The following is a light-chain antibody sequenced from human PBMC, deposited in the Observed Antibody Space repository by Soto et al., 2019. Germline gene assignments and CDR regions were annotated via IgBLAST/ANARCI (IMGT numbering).Light chain of an antibody. V-gene: IGKV1-9*01. J-gene: IGKJ4*01. CDR1: QAVPNN. CDR2: EES. CDR3: QQVKTYPRT. Sequence: DIQMTKSPSNLSGSVGDRVTITCRPSQAVPNNMAWYQQKPGKPPKLLIYEESTLYSGVPSRFSGRKSGTQFTLTIDSLQPEDFATYYCQQVKTYPRTFCGGTKVDI.